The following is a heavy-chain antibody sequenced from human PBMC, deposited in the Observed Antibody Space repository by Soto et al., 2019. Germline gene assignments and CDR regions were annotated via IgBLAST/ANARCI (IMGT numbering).Heavy chain of an antibody. CDR3: ARGGSGYTWFNEF. CDR1: GGLFSSYP. D-gene: IGHD3-22*01. CDR2: IIPVLQTA. Sequence: VASVKVSCKASGGLFSSYPISWVRQVPGQGLEWMGGIIPVLQTAYYTQRFQGRVTITADESTNTAYMELSSLRSEDTAIYYCARGGSGYTWFNEFWGQGTLVTVSS. J-gene: IGHJ4*02. V-gene: IGHV1-69*13.